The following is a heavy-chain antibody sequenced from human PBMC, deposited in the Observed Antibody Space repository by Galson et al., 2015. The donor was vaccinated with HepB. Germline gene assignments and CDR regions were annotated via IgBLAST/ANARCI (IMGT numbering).Heavy chain of an antibody. Sequence: QSGAEVKKPGESLRISCKGSGYSFTSYWISWVRQMPGKGLEWMGRIDPSDSYTNYSPSFQGHVTISADKSISTAYLQWSSLKASDTAMYYCARHSNWREYCSSTSCPLSNAFDIWGQGTMVTVSS. J-gene: IGHJ3*02. CDR3: ARHSNWREYCSSTSCPLSNAFDI. D-gene: IGHD2-2*01. CDR1: GYSFTSYW. CDR2: IDPSDSYT. V-gene: IGHV5-10-1*01.